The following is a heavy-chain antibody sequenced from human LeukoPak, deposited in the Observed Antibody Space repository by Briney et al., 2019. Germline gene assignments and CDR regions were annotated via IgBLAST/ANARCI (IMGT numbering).Heavy chain of an antibody. CDR2: IYHSGST. CDR1: GDSISSGDYY. J-gene: IGHJ4*02. CDR3: ARGIAVGN. V-gene: IGHV4-38-2*02. Sequence: SETLSLTCTVSGDSISSGDYYWGWIRQPPGKGLEWIGSIYHSGSTYYNPSLKSRVTISVDTSKNQFSLKLSSVTAADTAVYYCARGIAVGNWGQGTLVTVSS. D-gene: IGHD6-19*01.